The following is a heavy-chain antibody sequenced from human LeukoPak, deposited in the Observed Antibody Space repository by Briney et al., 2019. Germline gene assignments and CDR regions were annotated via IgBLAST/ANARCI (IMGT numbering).Heavy chain of an antibody. V-gene: IGHV3-30*02. D-gene: IGHD1-26*01. Sequence: GGSLRLSCAASGFAFSYYGMHWVRQAPGKGLEWVAFIRYDESKKFYGDSVKGRFTISRDNSKNTLYLQMNSLRTEDTAVYYCAKSHLPNAYSGTYYCDYWGQGTLVTVSS. CDR2: IRYDESKK. CDR1: GFAFSYYG. J-gene: IGHJ4*02. CDR3: AKSHLPNAYSGTYYCDY.